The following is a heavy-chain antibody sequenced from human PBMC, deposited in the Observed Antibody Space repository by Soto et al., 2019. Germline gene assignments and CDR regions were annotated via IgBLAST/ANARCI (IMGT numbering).Heavy chain of an antibody. CDR1: GGTFSSYA. D-gene: IGHD6-13*01. CDR3: ARVFEQQLPNLGMDV. J-gene: IGHJ6*02. CDR2: IIPIFGTA. Sequence: VASVKVSCKASGGTFSSYAISWVRQAPGQGLEWMGGIIPIFGTANYAQKFQGRVTITADKSTSTAYMELSSLRSEDTAVYYCARVFEQQLPNLGMDVWGQGTTVTVSS. V-gene: IGHV1-69*06.